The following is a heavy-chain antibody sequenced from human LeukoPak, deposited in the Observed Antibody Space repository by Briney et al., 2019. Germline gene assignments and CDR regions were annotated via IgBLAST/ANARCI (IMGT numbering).Heavy chain of an antibody. Sequence: SETLSLTCTVSGDSLSSSNYYWGWIRQPPGRGLEWIGSVFHRGTTYSNPSLKTRVTMSVDTSKTQVSLELTSVSAADTALYFCAREARYGAIFDHWGQGILVTVYS. D-gene: IGHD3-9*01. CDR1: GDSLSSSNYY. J-gene: IGHJ5*02. CDR2: VFHRGTT. CDR3: AREARYGAIFDH. V-gene: IGHV4-39*07.